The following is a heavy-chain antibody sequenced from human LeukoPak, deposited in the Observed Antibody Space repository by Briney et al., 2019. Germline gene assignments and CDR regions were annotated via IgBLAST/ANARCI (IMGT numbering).Heavy chain of an antibody. CDR2: VYYTGSS. J-gene: IGHJ4*02. Sequence: SETLSLTCTVSGGSISSSYWSWIRQPPGKGLEWIGYVYYTGSSYYNPSLKSRVTTSIDMSKNQFSLKLTSMAAADTAVYYCAGYGSGSYYKAFDFWGQGILVTVSS. V-gene: IGHV4-59*01. CDR3: AGYGSGSYYKAFDF. CDR1: GGSISSSY. D-gene: IGHD3-10*01.